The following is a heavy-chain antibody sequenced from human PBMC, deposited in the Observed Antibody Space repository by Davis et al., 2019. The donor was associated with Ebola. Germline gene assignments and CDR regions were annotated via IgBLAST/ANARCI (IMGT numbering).Heavy chain of an antibody. J-gene: IGHJ6*02. CDR1: GFTFSSYS. Sequence: GGPLRLSCAASGFTFSSYSMNWVRQAPGKGLEWVSSISSSSSYIYYADSVKGRFTISRDNAKNSLYLQMNSLRAEDTAVYYCARAGFRELFSYGMDVWGQGTTVTVSS. D-gene: IGHD3-10*01. V-gene: IGHV3-21*01. CDR2: ISSSSSYI. CDR3: ARAGFRELFSYGMDV.